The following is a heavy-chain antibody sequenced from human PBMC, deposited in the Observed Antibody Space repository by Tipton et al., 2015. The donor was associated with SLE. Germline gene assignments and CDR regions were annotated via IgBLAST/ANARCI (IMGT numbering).Heavy chain of an antibody. J-gene: IGHJ4*02. D-gene: IGHD5-18*01. CDR2: ISDSESA. CDR1: GGSISSGGYY. Sequence: TLSLTCSVSGGSISSGGYYWSWIRHLPGKGPEWIGYISDSESAQYNPSLRSRVTMSLDTSKNQFSLKLSSVTAADTAVYYCARGYSYGSFYFHYWGQGTLVTVSS. V-gene: IGHV4-31*03. CDR3: ARGYSYGSFYFHY.